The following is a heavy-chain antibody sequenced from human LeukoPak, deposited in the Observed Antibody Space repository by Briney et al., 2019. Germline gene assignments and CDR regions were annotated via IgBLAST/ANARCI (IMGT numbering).Heavy chain of an antibody. D-gene: IGHD6-6*01. Sequence: GGSLRLSCAASGFTFSSYSMNWVRQAPGKGLEWVSSISSSSSYIYYADSVKGRFTISRDNAKNSLYLQMNSLRAEDTAVYYCARDAQYSSSSNPSDYWGQGTLVTVSS. V-gene: IGHV3-21*01. CDR3: ARDAQYSSSSNPSDY. CDR1: GFTFSSYS. J-gene: IGHJ4*02. CDR2: ISSSSSYI.